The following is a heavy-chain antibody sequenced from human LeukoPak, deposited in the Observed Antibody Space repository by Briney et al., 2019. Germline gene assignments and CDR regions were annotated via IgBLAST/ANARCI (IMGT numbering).Heavy chain of an antibody. Sequence: PSETLSLTCAVSGYSISSGYYWGWIRQPPGKGLEWIGSIYHSGSTYYNPSLKSRVTISVDTSKNQFSLKLSSVTAADTAVYYCARDREVSLFDYWGQGTLVTVSS. CDR3: ARDREVSLFDY. J-gene: IGHJ4*02. CDR2: IYHSGST. CDR1: GYSISSGYY. V-gene: IGHV4-38-2*02.